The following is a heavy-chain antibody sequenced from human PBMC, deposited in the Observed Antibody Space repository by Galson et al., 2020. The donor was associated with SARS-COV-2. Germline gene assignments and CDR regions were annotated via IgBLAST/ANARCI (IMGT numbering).Heavy chain of an antibody. V-gene: IGHV3-48*02. Sequence: GESLKISCAASGFPFSSYNMNWVRQAPGKGLEWVSYISFSSGTIHYADSVKGRFTISRDNAKNSLYLQMNSLRDEDTAVYYCARDLADWGQGTLVTVSS. CDR2: ISFSSGTI. CDR3: ARDLAD. CDR1: GFPFSSYN. J-gene: IGHJ4*02.